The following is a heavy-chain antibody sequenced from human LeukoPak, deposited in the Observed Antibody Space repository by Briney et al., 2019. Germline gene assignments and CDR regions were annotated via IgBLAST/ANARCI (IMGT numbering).Heavy chain of an antibody. CDR3: AKDWVITMVRGYYFDY. CDR2: IRYDGSNK. CDR1: GFTFSSYG. Sequence: GGSLRLSCAASGFTFSSYGMHWVRQAPGKGLEWVAFIRYDGSNKYYADSVKGRFTISRDNSKNTLYLQMNSLRAEDTAVYYRAKDWVITMVRGYYFDYWGQGTLVTVSS. D-gene: IGHD3-10*01. V-gene: IGHV3-30*02. J-gene: IGHJ4*02.